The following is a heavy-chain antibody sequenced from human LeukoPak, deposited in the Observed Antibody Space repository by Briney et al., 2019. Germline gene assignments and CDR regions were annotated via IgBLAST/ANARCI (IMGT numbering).Heavy chain of an antibody. Sequence: SETLSLTCAVYGGSFSGYYWSWIRQPPGKGLEWIGEINHSGSTNYNPSLKSRVTISVDTSKNQFSLKLRSVTAADTAVYYCARSGYGGNRPEAYWGQGTLVTVSS. D-gene: IGHD4-23*01. CDR1: GGSFSGYY. V-gene: IGHV4-34*01. J-gene: IGHJ4*02. CDR2: INHSGST. CDR3: ARSGYGGNRPEAY.